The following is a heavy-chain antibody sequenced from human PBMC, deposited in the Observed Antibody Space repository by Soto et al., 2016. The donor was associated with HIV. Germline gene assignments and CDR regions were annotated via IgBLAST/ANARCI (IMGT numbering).Heavy chain of an antibody. CDR3: ARESPRIGTSMTEVVSGLQH. CDR2: ISAHNGNR. J-gene: IGHJ1*01. V-gene: IGHV1-18*01. CDR1: GYTFSDYG. Sequence: QVQLVQSGAEVKKPGASVKVSCKASGYTFSDYGISWVRQAPGQGLEWMAWISAHNGNRKYAQKFQGRVSMTTDTSTSTAYMEMKSLRSDDTAVYYCARESPRIGTSMTEVVSGLQHWGQGTLVTVSS. D-gene: IGHD3-22*01.